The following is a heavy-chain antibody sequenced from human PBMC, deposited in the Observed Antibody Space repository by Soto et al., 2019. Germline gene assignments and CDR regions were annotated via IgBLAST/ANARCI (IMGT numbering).Heavy chain of an antibody. CDR3: ARDQSSGWRFDY. D-gene: IGHD6-19*01. J-gene: IGHJ4*02. CDR2: INPNSGGT. CDR1: GYTFTGYY. V-gene: IGHV1-2*02. Sequence: ASVNVSCKASGYTFTGYYMHWVRQAPGQGLEWMGWINPNSGGTNYAQKFQGRVTMTRDTSISTAYMEPSRLRSDDTAVYYCARDQSSGWRFDYWGQGTLVTVSS.